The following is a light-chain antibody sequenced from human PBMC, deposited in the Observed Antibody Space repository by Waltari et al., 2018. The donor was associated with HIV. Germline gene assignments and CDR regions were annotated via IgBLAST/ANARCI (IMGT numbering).Light chain of an antibody. CDR3: HKYDSTPQT. Sequence: DIVMTHSPDSLAVSLGGGATITCKSSQSVLYSTNNKKYLAWYQQKPGQPTKLLISWVSTRETGVPDRFSGRESGTDFTRTISCLQAEYVAIYYCHKYDSTPQTFGQGTKVEIK. V-gene: IGKV4-1*01. CDR2: WVS. J-gene: IGKJ1*01. CDR1: QSVLYSTNNKKY.